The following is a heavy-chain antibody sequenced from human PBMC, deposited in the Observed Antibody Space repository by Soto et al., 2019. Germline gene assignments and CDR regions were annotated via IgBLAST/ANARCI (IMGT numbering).Heavy chain of an antibody. D-gene: IGHD2-2*01. Sequence: GGSLRLSCAASGITFSGYAMHWVRQAPGKGLECVAVISYDGRNKYYADSVRGRFTISRDNSKNTLYLQMNSLRVEDTAVYHCARDGSRGPATGWFDPWGQGTLVTVSS. V-gene: IGHV3-30*03. CDR3: ARDGSRGPATGWFDP. J-gene: IGHJ5*02. CDR2: ISYDGRNK. CDR1: GITFSGYA.